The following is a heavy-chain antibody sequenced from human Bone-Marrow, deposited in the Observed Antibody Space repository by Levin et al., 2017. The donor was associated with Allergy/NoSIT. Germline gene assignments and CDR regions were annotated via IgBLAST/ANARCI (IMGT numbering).Heavy chain of an antibody. V-gene: IGHV3-33*01. D-gene: IGHD4-17*01. CDR2: IWYDGSNK. J-gene: IGHJ4*02. CDR3: ARDFGTTVNNFDY. CDR1: GFTFSSYG. Sequence: GGSLRLSCAASGFTFSSYGMHWVRQAPGKGLEWVAVIWYDGSNKYYADSVKGRFTISRDNSKNTLYLQMNSLRAEDTAVYYCARDFGTTVNNFDYWGQGTLVTVSS.